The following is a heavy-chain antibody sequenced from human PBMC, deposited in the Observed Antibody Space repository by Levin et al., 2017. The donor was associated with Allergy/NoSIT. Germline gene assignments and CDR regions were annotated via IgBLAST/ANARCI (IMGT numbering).Heavy chain of an antibody. CDR3: AKESSGSYADY. J-gene: IGHJ4*02. Sequence: GASVKVSCAASGFTFSSYAMSWVRQAPGKGLEWVSAISGRSTYYADSVKGRFTISRDNSKNTLYLQMNSLRAEDTAVYYCAKESSGSYADYWGQGTLVTVSS. CDR1: GFTFSSYA. V-gene: IGHV3-23*01. D-gene: IGHD1-26*01. CDR2: ISGRST.